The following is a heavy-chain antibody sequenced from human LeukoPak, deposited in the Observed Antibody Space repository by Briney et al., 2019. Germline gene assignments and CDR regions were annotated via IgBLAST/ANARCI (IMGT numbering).Heavy chain of an antibody. D-gene: IGHD4-17*01. V-gene: IGHV4-39*07. J-gene: IGHJ4*02. CDR1: GGSVSSSNHY. CDR2: IYYGGST. CDR3: AREGRTTVTTTSN. Sequence: PSETLSLTCTVSGGSVSSSNHYWGWIRQPPGKGLEWIGSIYYGGSTYYNPSLKSRVTMSVDTSKNQFSLHLNSVTAADTAVYYCAREGRTTVTTTSNWGQGTLVTVSS.